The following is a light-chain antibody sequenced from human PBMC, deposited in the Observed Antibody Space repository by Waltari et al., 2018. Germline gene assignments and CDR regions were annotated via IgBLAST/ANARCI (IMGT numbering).Light chain of an antibody. CDR2: DAS. Sequence: EIVLTQSPATLSLSPGETATLSCRASQSVGTYLAWYQQKPGQAPRLLIYDASNRATGIPDRFRCSVSGTDFTLTISSLEPEDFALYYCQQRSSWTPHTFGQGARLEIK. V-gene: IGKV3-11*01. CDR1: QSVGTY. CDR3: QQRSSWTPHT. J-gene: IGKJ2*01.